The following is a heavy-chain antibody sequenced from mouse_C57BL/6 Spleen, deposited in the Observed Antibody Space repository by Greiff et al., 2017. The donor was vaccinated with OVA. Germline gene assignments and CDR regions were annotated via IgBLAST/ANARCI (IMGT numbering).Heavy chain of an antibody. V-gene: IGHV1-76*01. D-gene: IGHD2-4*01. CDR2: IYPGSGNT. Sequence: QVQLQQSGAELVRPGASVKLSCKASGYTFTDYYINWVKQRPGQGLEWIARIYPGSGNTYYNEKFKGKATLTAEKSSSTAYMQLSSLTSEDSAVYFCARRDYDDAMDYWGQGTSVTVSS. CDR3: ARRDYDDAMDY. CDR1: GYTFTDYY. J-gene: IGHJ4*01.